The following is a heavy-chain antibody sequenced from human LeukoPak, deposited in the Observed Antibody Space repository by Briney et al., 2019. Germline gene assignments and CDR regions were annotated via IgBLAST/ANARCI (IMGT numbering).Heavy chain of an antibody. D-gene: IGHD3-22*01. J-gene: IGHJ4*02. CDR1: GFSFSSYG. Sequence: GGSLRLSCAASGFSFSSYGMHWVRQAPGKGLEWVAFIRFDGSDKYYADSVKGRFTISRDTSKNTLILQLNSLRAEDTAVYYCTKDSTYHYDSSAYYLFDCWGQGTLVTVSS. CDR3: TKDSTYHYDSSAYYLFDC. V-gene: IGHV3-30*02. CDR2: IRFDGSDK.